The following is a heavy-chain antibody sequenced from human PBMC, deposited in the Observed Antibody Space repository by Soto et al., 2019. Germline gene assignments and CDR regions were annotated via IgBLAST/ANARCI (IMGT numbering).Heavy chain of an antibody. D-gene: IGHD2-15*01. J-gene: IGHJ6*02. CDR2: IRSKAYGGTP. V-gene: IGHV3-49*04. CDR1: GFTFGDYA. CDR3: ARSLLDGMDV. Sequence: GGSLRLSCTASGFTFGDYAVNWVRQAPGKGLEWVGFIRSKAYGGTPEYAASVKGRFTISRDDSKSIAYLQMNSLKTEDTAVFYCARSLLDGMDVWGQGTTVTVSS.